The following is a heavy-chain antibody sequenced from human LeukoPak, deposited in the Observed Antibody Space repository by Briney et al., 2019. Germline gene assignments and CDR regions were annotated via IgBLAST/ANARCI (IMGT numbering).Heavy chain of an antibody. D-gene: IGHD3-16*02. CDR1: GGSFSDYH. J-gene: IGHJ4*02. Sequence: PSETLSLTCAVYGGSFSDYHWTWIRQPPGKGLEWIGEVNHSGSTNYNPSLKSRVTISVDTSQNQFSLKLSSVTAADTAVYYCARFSPLYNFFWVSFHYDFWGQGTLVTVSS. CDR2: VNHSGST. V-gene: IGHV4-34*01. CDR3: ARFSPLYNFFWVSFHYDF.